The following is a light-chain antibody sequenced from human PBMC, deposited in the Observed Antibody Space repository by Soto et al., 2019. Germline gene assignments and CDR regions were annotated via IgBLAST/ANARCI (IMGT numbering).Light chain of an antibody. Sequence: SYELTQPPSVSVSPGQTASITCSGDKLGDKYACWYQQKPGQSPVLVIYQDIKRSSGIPERFSGSNSGNTATLTISGTQAMDEADYYCQAWDSSTAVFGGGTKLTVL. CDR3: QAWDSSTAV. J-gene: IGLJ2*01. CDR1: KLGDKY. CDR2: QDI. V-gene: IGLV3-1*01.